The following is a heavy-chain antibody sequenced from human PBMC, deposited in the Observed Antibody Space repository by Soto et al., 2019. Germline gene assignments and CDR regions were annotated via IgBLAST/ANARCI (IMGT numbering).Heavy chain of an antibody. D-gene: IGHD2-15*01. V-gene: IGHV3-23*01. CDR1: GFTFSSYA. J-gene: IGHJ4*02. CDR2: ISGSGGST. CDR3: AKDTWSRGYFDY. Sequence: EVQMLESGGGLVQPGGSLRLSCAASGFTFSSYAMSWVRQAPGKGLEWVSAISGSGGSTYYADSVKGRFTISRDNSKNTLYLQMNSLRAEDTSVYHCAKDTWSRGYFDYWGQGTLVTVSS.